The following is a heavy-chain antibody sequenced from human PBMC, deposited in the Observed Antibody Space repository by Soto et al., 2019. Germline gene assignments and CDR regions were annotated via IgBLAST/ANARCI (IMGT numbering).Heavy chain of an antibody. CDR2: IIPIFGTA. Sequence: SVKVSCKASGGTFSSYAISWVRQAPGQGLEWVGGIIPIFGTANYAQKFQGRVTITADESTSTAYMELSSLRSEDTAVYYCARDWDYDILTGYHYYYYGMDVWGQGTTVTVSS. V-gene: IGHV1-69*13. CDR3: ARDWDYDILTGYHYYYYGMDV. CDR1: GGTFSSYA. J-gene: IGHJ6*02. D-gene: IGHD3-9*01.